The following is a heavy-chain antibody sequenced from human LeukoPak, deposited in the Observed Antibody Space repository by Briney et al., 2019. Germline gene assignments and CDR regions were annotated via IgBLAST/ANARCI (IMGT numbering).Heavy chain of an antibody. D-gene: IGHD3-10*01. CDR2: INRDGSTT. CDR1: GFTFSSYG. Sequence: PGGSLRLSCAASGFTFSSYGMSWVRQAPGKGLVWVSLINRDGSTTNYADSVKGRFTISRDNAKNMLYLQMNSLRAEDTAVYYCAKDLHYGSADYWGQGTLVTVSS. J-gene: IGHJ4*02. V-gene: IGHV3-74*01. CDR3: AKDLHYGSADY.